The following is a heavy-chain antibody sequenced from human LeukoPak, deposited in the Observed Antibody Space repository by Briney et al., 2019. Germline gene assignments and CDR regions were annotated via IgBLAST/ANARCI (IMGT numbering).Heavy chain of an antibody. CDR3: ARVGYSSGWYRGDAFDI. V-gene: IGHV3-7*01. J-gene: IGHJ3*02. Sequence: GGSLRLSCAASGFTFSSYWMSWVRQAPGKGLEWVANIKQDGSEKYYVDSVKGRFTISRDNAKNSLYLQMNSLRAEDTAVYYCARVGYSSGWYRGDAFDIWGQGTTVTVSS. D-gene: IGHD6-19*01. CDR1: GFTFSSYW. CDR2: IKQDGSEK.